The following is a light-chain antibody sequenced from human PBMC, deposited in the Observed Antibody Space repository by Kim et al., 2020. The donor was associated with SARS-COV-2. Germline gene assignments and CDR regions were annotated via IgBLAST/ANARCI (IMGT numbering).Light chain of an antibody. CDR2: TAS. V-gene: IGKV3-20*01. J-gene: IGKJ2*01. CDR1: LRVDDY. Sequence: SLSPGERVTLSCRASLRVDDYLAWYQQKPGQAPRVLIYTASTRATGIPDRFSGSGSGTDFTLTITRLEPEDSAIYYCQQYGNSPYTFGQGTKLEIK. CDR3: QQYGNSPYT.